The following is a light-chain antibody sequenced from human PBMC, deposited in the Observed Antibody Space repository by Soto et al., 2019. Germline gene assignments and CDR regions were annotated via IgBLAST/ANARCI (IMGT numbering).Light chain of an antibody. CDR3: QQYYSSPYT. J-gene: IGKJ3*01. V-gene: IGKV4-1*01. Sequence: DIVMTQSPDSMAVSLGERATVNCKSSQSVLYSGNNKSLLGWYQQKPGQPPRLLIYWASTRESGVPDRFSGTGSGTDFTLTISSLQAEDVAVYYCQQYYSSPYTFVPGTKVDIK. CDR2: WAS. CDR1: QSVLYSGNNKSL.